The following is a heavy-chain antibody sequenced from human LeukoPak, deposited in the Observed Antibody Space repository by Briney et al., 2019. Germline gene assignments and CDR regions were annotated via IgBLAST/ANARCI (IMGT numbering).Heavy chain of an antibody. CDR3: ARGRERWLQEFDI. V-gene: IGHV3-7*01. CDR2: IKQDGSEK. CDR1: GFTFSSYW. D-gene: IGHD5-24*01. J-gene: IGHJ3*02. Sequence: GGSLRLSCAASGFTFSSYWMSWVRQAPGKGLEWVANIKQDGSEKYYVDSVKGRFTISRDNAKNSLYLQMNSLRAEDTAVYYCARGRERWLQEFDIWGQGTMVTVSS.